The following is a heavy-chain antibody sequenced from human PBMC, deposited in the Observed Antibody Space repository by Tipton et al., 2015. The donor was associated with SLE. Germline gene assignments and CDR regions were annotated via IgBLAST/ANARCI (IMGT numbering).Heavy chain of an antibody. V-gene: IGHV4-59*01. J-gene: IGHJ4*02. CDR2: IYYTGTT. CDR3: ARDWGGEALDF. CDR1: GDSISPYY. Sequence: TLSLTCTVSGDSISPYYWNWIRQSPGKGLEWLGSIYYTGTTNYNPSLKTRLSLSLDTSKNQLSLKLSSVTAADTAVFYCARDWGGEALDFWGQGTLVTVSS. D-gene: IGHD2-21*01.